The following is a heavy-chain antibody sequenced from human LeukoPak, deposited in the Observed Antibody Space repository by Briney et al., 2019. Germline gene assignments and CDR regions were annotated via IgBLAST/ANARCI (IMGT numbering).Heavy chain of an antibody. V-gene: IGHV3-30*02. J-gene: IGHJ6*03. CDR1: GFTFSSYG. CDR3: AAPSGSGWDNYYMDV. D-gene: IGHD6-19*01. CDR2: IRYDGSNK. Sequence: GGSLRLSCAASGFTFSSYGMHWVRQAPGKGLEWVAFIRYDGSNKYYADSVKGRFTISRDNSKNTLYLQMNSLRAEDTAVYYCAAPSGSGWDNYYMDVWGKGTTVTISS.